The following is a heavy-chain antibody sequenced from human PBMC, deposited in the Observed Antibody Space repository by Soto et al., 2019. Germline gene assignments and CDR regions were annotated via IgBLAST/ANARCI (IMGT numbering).Heavy chain of an antibody. V-gene: IGHV3-64D*06. CDR1: GFKIRNHA. CDR3: VKPGSYSYYFDY. CDR2: ISSNGGST. J-gene: IGHJ4*02. Sequence: SCRAAGFKIRNHAMRRISKAPGKGLEYVSAISSNGGSTYYADSVKGRFTISRDNSKNTLYLQMSSLRAEDTAVYYCVKPGSYSYYFDYWGQGTLVTVSS. D-gene: IGHD1-26*01.